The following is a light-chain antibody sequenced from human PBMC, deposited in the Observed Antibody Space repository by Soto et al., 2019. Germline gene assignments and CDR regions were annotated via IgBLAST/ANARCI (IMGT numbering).Light chain of an antibody. CDR2: AAS. J-gene: IGKJ1*01. CDR1: QGISND. V-gene: IGKV1-17*01. Sequence: DIQMTQSPSSLSASVGDRVNITCRASQGISNDLGWFQQKPGKAPKRLIYAASSLQSGVPSRFSGSGSGTEFTLTISSLQPEESATYYCLQDNSYPRTFGQGTKVEIK. CDR3: LQDNSYPRT.